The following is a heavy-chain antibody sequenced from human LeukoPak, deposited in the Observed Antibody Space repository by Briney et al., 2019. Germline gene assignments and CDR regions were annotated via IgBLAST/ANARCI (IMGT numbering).Heavy chain of an antibody. Sequence: GGSLRLSCAASGFTVSSSHMKWVRQAPGKGLEWVSLIHSGGTTYYADYVQGRFTISRDSSTNTLYLQMYRLRAEDSAVYYCARGVDYWGRGIPVTVSS. CDR3: ARGVDY. CDR1: GFTVSSSH. V-gene: IGHV3-53*01. CDR2: IHSGGTT. D-gene: IGHD2-8*01. J-gene: IGHJ4*02.